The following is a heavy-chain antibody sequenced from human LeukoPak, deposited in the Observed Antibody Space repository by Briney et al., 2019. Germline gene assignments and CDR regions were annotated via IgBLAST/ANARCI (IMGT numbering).Heavy chain of an antibody. CDR3: AKKISGYDYNYYYGMDV. J-gene: IGHJ6*02. Sequence: PGRSLRLSCAASGFTFDDYAMHWVRQAPGKGLEWVSGISGSGGSTYYADSVKGRFTISRDDSKNTLYLQMNSLRAEDTAVYYCAKKISGYDYNYYYGMDVWGQGTTVTVSS. CDR1: GFTFDDYA. D-gene: IGHD5-12*01. CDR2: ISGSGGST. V-gene: IGHV3-23*01.